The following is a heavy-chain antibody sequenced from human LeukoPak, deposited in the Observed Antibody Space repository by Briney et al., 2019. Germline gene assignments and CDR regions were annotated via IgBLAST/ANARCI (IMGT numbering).Heavy chain of an antibody. CDR3: ARVGYDYVWGSYRLLDY. V-gene: IGHV4-34*01. D-gene: IGHD3-16*02. CDR1: GGSFSGYY. CDR2: INHSGST. Sequence: SETLSLTCAVYGGSFSGYYWSWIRQPPGKGLEWIGEINHSGSTNYNPSLKSRVTISVDTSKNQFSLKLSSMTAADTAVYYCARVGYDYVWGSYRLLDYWGQGTLVTVSS. J-gene: IGHJ4*02.